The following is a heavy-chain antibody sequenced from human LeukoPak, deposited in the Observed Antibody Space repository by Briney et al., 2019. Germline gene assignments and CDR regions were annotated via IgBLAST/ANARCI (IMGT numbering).Heavy chain of an antibody. J-gene: IGHJ4*02. V-gene: IGHV4-59*01. CDR3: ARSTTGRIYFFDF. D-gene: IGHD1-1*01. CDR1: GGSLSSFS. CDR2: MSYSGST. Sequence: SETLSLTCTVSGGSLSSFSWRWIRQPPGKGLEWIGYMSYSGSTNYNPSLKSRVTISVDTSKNQFSLKLSSVTAADTAVYYCARSTTGRIYFFDFWGQGNLVTVSS.